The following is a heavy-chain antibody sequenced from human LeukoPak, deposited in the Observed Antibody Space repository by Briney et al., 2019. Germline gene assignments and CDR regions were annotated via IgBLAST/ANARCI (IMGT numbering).Heavy chain of an antibody. V-gene: IGHV4-39*01. Sequence: SETLSLTCTVSGGSISSSRYYWGWIRQPTGKGLEWIVSIYYSGTAYYNPALKSRLTISVDTAKNQFSLRLSSVTAADTAVYYCARVGGSSWYGFASNWFDPWGQGTLVTVSS. CDR1: GGSISSSRYY. J-gene: IGHJ5*02. CDR3: ARVGGSSWYGFASNWFDP. CDR2: IYYSGTA. D-gene: IGHD6-13*01.